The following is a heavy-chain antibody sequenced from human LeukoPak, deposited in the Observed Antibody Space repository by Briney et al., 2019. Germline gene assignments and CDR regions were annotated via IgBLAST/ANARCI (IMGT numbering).Heavy chain of an antibody. CDR2: ISGSSSST. D-gene: IGHD3-16*01. CDR1: GFTFSSYA. Sequence: PGGSLRLSCAASGFTFSSYAMSWVRQAPGRGLEWVSAISGSSSSTKYAASLKGRFTISRDNSKNTVYLQMNSLRAEDTAVYFCAKDPTWGNFLNFDYWGQGILVTVSS. V-gene: IGHV3-23*01. J-gene: IGHJ4*02. CDR3: AKDPTWGNFLNFDY.